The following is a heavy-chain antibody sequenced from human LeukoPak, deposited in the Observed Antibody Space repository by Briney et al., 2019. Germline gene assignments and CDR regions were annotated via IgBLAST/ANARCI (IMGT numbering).Heavy chain of an antibody. Sequence: SETLSLTCSVSGGSLSSSRYFWAWLRQPPGKGLDWIGSIYNSGTTHYTASLKSRVSMSLDRSRNQFSLRLHSVTAADTAVYYCARGYGYYLGQFDPWGQGTLVTVSS. J-gene: IGHJ5*02. CDR1: GGSLSSSRYF. V-gene: IGHV4-39*07. CDR2: IYNSGTT. CDR3: ARGYGYYLGQFDP. D-gene: IGHD3-22*01.